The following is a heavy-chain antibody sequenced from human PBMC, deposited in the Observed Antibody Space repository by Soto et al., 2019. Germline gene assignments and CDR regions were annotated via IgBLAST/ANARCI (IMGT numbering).Heavy chain of an antibody. CDR2: IWSDGTND. D-gene: IGHD4-17*01. CDR3: ARDSSNTPYGFDS. CDR1: GSTLVSYA. V-gene: IGHV3-33*01. Sequence: AESMTPSCPASGSTLVSYATHWVRPAPGKGREWVGVIWSDGTNDYYADSVKGRFTISRANSKYTLYLQMNSLRAEDTAVYYCARDSSNTPYGFDSWGRGTLVTVSS. J-gene: IGHJ4*02.